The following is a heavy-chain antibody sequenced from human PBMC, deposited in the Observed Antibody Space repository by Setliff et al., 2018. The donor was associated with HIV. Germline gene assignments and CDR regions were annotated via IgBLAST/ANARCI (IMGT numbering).Heavy chain of an antibody. J-gene: IGHJ4*02. CDR3: ASQYCSAGSCFSDY. D-gene: IGHD2-15*01. CDR2: IYYAGSL. Sequence: ASETLSLTCTVSSGSISDSRYYWGWIRQAPGKGLEWIGSIYYAGSLYYSPSLKSRLTVSVDTSKNQFSLTLSAVTATDTAVYYCASQYCSAGSCFSDYWGQGTMVTVSS. V-gene: IGHV4-39*01. CDR1: SGSISDSRYY.